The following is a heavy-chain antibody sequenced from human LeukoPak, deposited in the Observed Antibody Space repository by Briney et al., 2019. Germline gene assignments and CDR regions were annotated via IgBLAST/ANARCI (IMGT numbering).Heavy chain of an antibody. D-gene: IGHD3-10*01. Sequence: SETLSPTCAVYGGSFSGYYWSWTRQPPGKGLEWIGEINHSGSTNYNPSLKSRVTISVDTSKNQFSLKVSSVTAADTAVYYRARDSYGSGNYWGQGTLVTASS. CDR3: ARDSYGSGNY. CDR1: GGSFSGYY. V-gene: IGHV4-34*01. J-gene: IGHJ4*02. CDR2: INHSGST.